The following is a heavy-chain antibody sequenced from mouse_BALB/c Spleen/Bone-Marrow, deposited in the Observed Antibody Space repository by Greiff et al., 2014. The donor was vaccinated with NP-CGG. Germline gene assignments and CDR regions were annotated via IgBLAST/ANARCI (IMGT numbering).Heavy chain of an antibody. CDR2: INPSNGRT. J-gene: IGHJ1*01. CDR1: GYTFTSYW. V-gene: IGHV1S81*02. D-gene: IGHD2-4*01. CDR3: ARDYDYWYFDV. Sequence: VQLQESGAELVKPGASVKLSCKASGYTFTSYWMHWVKQRPGQGLEWIGEINPSNGRTNYNEKFESKATLTVDKSSSTAYMQLSSLTSEDSAVYYCARDYDYWYFDVWGAGTTVTVSS.